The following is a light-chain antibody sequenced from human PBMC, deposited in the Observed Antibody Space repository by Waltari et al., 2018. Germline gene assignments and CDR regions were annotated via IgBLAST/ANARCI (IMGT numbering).Light chain of an antibody. CDR1: QDIRNY. J-gene: IGKJ4*01. CDR2: DAS. CDR3: LQYDTLSAA. V-gene: IGKV1-33*01. Sequence: DIQMTQSPSSLSASVRDRVSLTCQASQDIRNYLSWYQQKPGKAPKLLIYDASNLETGVPSRFSGSRSGTDFTFTISSLQPEDSATYSCLQYDTLSAAFGGGTKVEIK.